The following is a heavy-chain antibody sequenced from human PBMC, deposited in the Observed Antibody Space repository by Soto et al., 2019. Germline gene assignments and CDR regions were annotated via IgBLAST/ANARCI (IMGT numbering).Heavy chain of an antibody. V-gene: IGHV3-48*01. CDR2: ISSSSSTI. CDR1: GFTFSSYS. D-gene: IGHD5-12*01. J-gene: IGHJ4*02. Sequence: GGSLRLSCAASGFTFSSYSMNWVRQAPGKGLEWVSYISSSSSTIYYADSVKGRFTISRDNAKNSLYLQMNSLRAEDTAVYYCAAPYSGYDSYFDYWGQGTLVTVSS. CDR3: AAPYSGYDSYFDY.